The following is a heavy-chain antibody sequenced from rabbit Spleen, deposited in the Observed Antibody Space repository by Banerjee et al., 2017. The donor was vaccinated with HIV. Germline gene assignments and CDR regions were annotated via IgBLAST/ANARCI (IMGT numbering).Heavy chain of an antibody. Sequence: QSLEESGGGLVQPEGSLTLTCKASGFDLSSSYYMYWVRQAPGKGLEWIAWIYAGSAGYTAYASWAKGRFTISKTSSTTVTLQMTSLTAGDTATYFCARDTSSSFSSYGMDLWGPGTLVTVS. CDR1: GFDLSSSYY. D-gene: IGHD1-1*01. V-gene: IGHV1S40*01. CDR2: IYAGSAGYT. CDR3: ARDTSSSFSSYGMDL. J-gene: IGHJ6*01.